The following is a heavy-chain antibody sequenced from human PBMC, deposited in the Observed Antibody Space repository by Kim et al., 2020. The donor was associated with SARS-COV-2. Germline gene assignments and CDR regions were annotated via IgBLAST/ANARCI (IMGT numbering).Heavy chain of an antibody. CDR3: AKEVECSSTSCYGLGYGMDV. V-gene: IGHV3-23*01. J-gene: IGHJ6*02. CDR2: ISGSGGST. Sequence: GGSLRLSCAASGFTFSSYAMSWVRQAPGKGLEWVSAISGSGGSTYYADSVKGRFTISRDNSKNTLYLQMNSLRAEDTAVYYCAKEVECSSTSCYGLGYGMDVWGQGTTVTVSS. D-gene: IGHD2-2*01. CDR1: GFTFSSYA.